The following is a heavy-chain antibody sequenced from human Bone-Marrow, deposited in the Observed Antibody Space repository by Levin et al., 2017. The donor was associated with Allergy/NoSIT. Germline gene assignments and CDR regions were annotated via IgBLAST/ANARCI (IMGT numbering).Heavy chain of an antibody. CDR1: GFTFSDHW. D-gene: IGHD2-21*02. Sequence: GGSLRLSCAASGFTFSDHWMHWVRQAPGKGLVWVSRIKSDGSPTSYADSVKGRFSISRDNAKNTLYLQMNSLSAEDTAVYFCTRHCGGDCYSPSAFEYWGQGIPVTVSS. J-gene: IGHJ4*02. V-gene: IGHV3-74*01. CDR3: TRHCGGDCYSPSAFEY. CDR2: IKSDGSPT.